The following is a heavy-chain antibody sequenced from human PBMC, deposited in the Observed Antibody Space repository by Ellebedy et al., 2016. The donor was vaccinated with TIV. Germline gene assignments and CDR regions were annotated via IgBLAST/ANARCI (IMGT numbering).Heavy chain of an antibody. CDR2: ISAYNGNT. D-gene: IGHD3-3*02. CDR1: GYTFTSYG. CDR3: ARETHLSKFDP. J-gene: IGHJ5*02. V-gene: IGHV1-18*01. Sequence: AASVKVSCKTSGYTFTSYGISWARQAPGQGLEWMGWISAYNGNTKYAQKLQGRVTMTTDTSTSTAYMELRSLRSDDTAVYYCARETHLSKFDPWGQGTLVTVSS.